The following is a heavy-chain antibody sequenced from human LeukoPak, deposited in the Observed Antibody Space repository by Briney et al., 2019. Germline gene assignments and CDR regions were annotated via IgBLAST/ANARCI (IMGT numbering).Heavy chain of an antibody. D-gene: IGHD3-10*01. Sequence: PGGSLRLSCVASGFTFSTFSMSWVRQASGKGLEWVSTISDSGGITDYADSVKGRFTISRDNSKNTLYLQMNSLRAEDTAKKLFTGMGYYFDSWGQGALVTVSS. J-gene: IGHJ4*02. CDR2: ISDSGGIT. CDR1: GFTFSTFS. V-gene: IGHV3-23*01. CDR3: TGMGYYFDS.